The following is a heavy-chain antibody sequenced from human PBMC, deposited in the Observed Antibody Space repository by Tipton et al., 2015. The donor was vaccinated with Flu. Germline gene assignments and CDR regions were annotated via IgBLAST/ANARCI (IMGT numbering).Heavy chain of an antibody. J-gene: IGHJ4*02. CDR3: ATLGGYCSSTSCFPDY. Sequence: QSGAEVKKPGASVKVSCKASGYTFTSYDINWVRQATGQGLEWMGWMNPNSGNTGYAQKFQGRVTMTRNTSISTAYMELSSLRSEDTAVYYCATLGGYCSSTSCFPDYWGQGTLVTVSS. CDR2: MNPNSGNT. V-gene: IGHV1-8*01. CDR1: GYTFTSYD. D-gene: IGHD2-2*01.